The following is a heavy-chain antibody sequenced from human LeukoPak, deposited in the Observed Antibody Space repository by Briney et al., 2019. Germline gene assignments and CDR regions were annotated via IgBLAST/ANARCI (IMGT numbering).Heavy chain of an antibody. J-gene: IGHJ5*02. CDR1: GGSISSSSYY. D-gene: IGHD2-21*02. V-gene: IGHV4-39*01. Sequence: SETLSLTCTVSGGSISSSSYYWGWIRQPPGKGLEWIGSIYYSGSTYYNPSLKSRVTISVDTSKNQFSLKLSSMTAADTAVYYCARHVTHNWFDPWGQGTLVTVSS. CDR3: ARHVTHNWFDP. CDR2: IYYSGST.